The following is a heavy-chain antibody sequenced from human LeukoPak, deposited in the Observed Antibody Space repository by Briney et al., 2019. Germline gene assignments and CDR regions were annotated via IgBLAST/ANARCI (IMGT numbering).Heavy chain of an antibody. CDR2: INPNSGGT. V-gene: IGHV1-2*02. CDR1: GYTFTGYY. D-gene: IGHD6-6*01. CDR3: ARDGYSSSSYYYMDV. J-gene: IGHJ6*03. Sequence: ASVKVSCKASGYTFTGYYMHWVRQAPGQGLEWMGWINPNSGGTNYAQKFQGRVTMTRDTSISTAYMELSRVRSDDTAVYYCARDGYSSSSYYYMDVWGKGTTVTVSS.